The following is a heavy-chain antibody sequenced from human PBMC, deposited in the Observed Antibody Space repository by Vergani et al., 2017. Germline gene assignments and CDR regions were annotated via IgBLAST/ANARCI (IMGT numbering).Heavy chain of an antibody. CDR3: ARTIGHCSNSNCYNLAY. Sequence: QVQLQESGPGLVKPSETLSLTCTVSGGPLINYYWSLVRQPPGKGLEWIGYIYSSGSTTYSPSLKSRLTMSVDPSKNQFSLKLRSVTLADTAVYYCARTIGHCSNSNCYNLAYWGQGTLVTVSS. CDR2: IYSSGST. CDR1: GGPLINYY. J-gene: IGHJ4*02. V-gene: IGHV4-59*01. D-gene: IGHD2-2*02.